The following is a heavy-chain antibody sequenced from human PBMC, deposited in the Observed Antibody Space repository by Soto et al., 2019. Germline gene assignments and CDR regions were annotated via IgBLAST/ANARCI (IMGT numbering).Heavy chain of an antibody. J-gene: IGHJ4*02. CDR1: GVTFSSYA. CDR3: ARDKSPLSSGYPLGD. CDR2: LIPIFGTA. D-gene: IGHD3-22*01. V-gene: IGHV1-69*13. Sequence: GASVKVSCKASGVTFSSYAISWVRQAPGRGLEWMGGLIPIFGTANYAQKCRGRVTITADESTSTAYMELSSLRSEHTAVYYCARDKSPLSSGYPLGDWGPVTLVTSAS.